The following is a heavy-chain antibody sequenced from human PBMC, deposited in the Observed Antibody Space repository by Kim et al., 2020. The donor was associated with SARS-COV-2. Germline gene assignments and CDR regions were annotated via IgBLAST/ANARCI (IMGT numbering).Heavy chain of an antibody. CDR3: ASGRFLWFGDS. CDR2: ISAHNGNT. J-gene: IGHJ5*01. V-gene: IGHV1-18*01. D-gene: IGHD3-10*01. CDR1: GYTFVRNG. Sequence: ASVKVSCKASGYTFVRNGIGWVRQAPGQGLEWMGWISAHNGNTRFAQKFQERVNLTTDTSTNTAYMELRSLRPDDTAVYFCASGRFLWFGDSWGQGTLVAVSS.